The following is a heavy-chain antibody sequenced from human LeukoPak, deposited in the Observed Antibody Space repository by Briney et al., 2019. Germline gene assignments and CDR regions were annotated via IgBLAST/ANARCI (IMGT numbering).Heavy chain of an antibody. J-gene: IGHJ6*02. CDR3: AGGRATRRLVDQGTPSRDV. CDR1: GYTFTNFG. Sequence: SVKVSCKGSGYTFTNFGVTWVRQAPGQGLECMGRIIPILGIANYAQKFRGRVTITADKSTSTAYMELSSLRSEDTAVYYCAGGRATRRLVDQGTPSRDVWGQGTTVTVSS. CDR2: IIPILGIA. D-gene: IGHD1-26*01. V-gene: IGHV1-69*04.